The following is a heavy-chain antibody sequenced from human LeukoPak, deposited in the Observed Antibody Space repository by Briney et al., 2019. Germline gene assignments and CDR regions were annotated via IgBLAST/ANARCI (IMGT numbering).Heavy chain of an antibody. CDR3: SRDPRDNDY. J-gene: IGHJ4*02. D-gene: IGHD5-24*01. Sequence: GGSLRLSCAASGFTFSDSYMTWIRQAPGKGLELLSYISGSASDVNYIDSVRGRFTISRDNAKNSLYLHMNSLTVEDTAVYYCSRDPRDNDYWGQGTLVTVSS. CDR1: GFTFSDSY. V-gene: IGHV3-11*01. CDR2: ISGSASDV.